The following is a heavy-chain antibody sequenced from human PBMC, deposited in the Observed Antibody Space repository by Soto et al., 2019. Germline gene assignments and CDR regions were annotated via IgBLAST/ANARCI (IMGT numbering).Heavy chain of an antibody. CDR3: ARDLEYYGPRGSGVDY. CDR2: ISAYNGNT. J-gene: IGHJ4*02. V-gene: IGHV1-18*01. D-gene: IGHD3-3*01. CDR1: GYTFTSYG. Sequence: ASVKVSCKASGYTFTSYGISWVRQAPGQGLEWMGWISAYNGNTNYAQKLQGRVTMTTDTSTSTAYMELRSLRSDDTAVYYCARDLEYYGPRGSGVDYWGQGTLVTVSS.